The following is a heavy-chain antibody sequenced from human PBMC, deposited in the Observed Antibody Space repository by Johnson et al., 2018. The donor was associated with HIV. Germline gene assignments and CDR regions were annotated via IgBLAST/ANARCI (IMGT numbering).Heavy chain of an antibody. CDR2: ARNEANSYTI. CDR3: TTGWYSGYDLPNAFDI. V-gene: IGHV3-72*01. CDR1: GFTFSDYF. Sequence: VQLVESGGGLVQPGGSLRLSCDTSGFTFSDYFIDWVRQAPGRGLEWLGRARNEANSYTIEYAASVRGRFSISSDHSKNSVFLQMNSLKTEDTAVYYCTTGWYSGYDLPNAFDIWGQGTMVTVSS. D-gene: IGHD5-12*01. J-gene: IGHJ3*02.